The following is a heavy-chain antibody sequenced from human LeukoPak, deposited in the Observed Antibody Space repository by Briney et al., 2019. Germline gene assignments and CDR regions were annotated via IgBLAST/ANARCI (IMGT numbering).Heavy chain of an antibody. Sequence: SQTLSLTCTVSGGSISSGSYYWSWIRQPAGKGLEWIGRIYTSGSTNYNPSLKGRVTISVDTSKNQFSLKLSSVTAADTAVYYCARADHSMGDYWGQGTLVTVSS. D-gene: IGHD2/OR15-2a*01. CDR2: IYTSGST. CDR3: ARADHSMGDY. CDR1: GGSISSGSYY. J-gene: IGHJ4*02. V-gene: IGHV4-61*02.